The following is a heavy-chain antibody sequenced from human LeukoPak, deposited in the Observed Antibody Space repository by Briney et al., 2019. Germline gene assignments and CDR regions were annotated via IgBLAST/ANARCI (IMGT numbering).Heavy chain of an antibody. CDR1: GLSFTNAW. CDR3: TTDHRTISGVVTPDY. D-gene: IGHD3-3*01. CDR2: IKIKSDDETT. V-gene: IGHV3-15*01. Sequence: GGSLRLSCAASGLSFTNAWMSWVRQAPGKGLEWVGRIKIKSDDETTDYAAPVRCRFTVSRDDSKNTVYLQMNSLKTEDMAVYYCTTDHRTISGVVTPDYWGQGTLVTVSS. J-gene: IGHJ4*02.